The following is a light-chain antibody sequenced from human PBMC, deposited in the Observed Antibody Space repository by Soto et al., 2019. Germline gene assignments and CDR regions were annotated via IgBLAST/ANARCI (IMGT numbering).Light chain of an antibody. V-gene: IGLV2-23*01. CDR3: CSYAGDNRGG. Sequence: QSALTQPASVSGSPGQSITIPCTGTSNNVGRYNLVSWYQQHPGKPPKHMIYEASKGPSGVSNHCYASKSGDAASLTTSGLQAEDEADYYCCSYAGDNRGGFGGGTKLTVL. CDR2: EAS. J-gene: IGLJ2*01. CDR1: SNNVGRYNL.